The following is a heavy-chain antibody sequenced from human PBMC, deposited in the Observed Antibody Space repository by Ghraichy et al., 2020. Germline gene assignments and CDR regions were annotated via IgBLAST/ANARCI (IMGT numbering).Heavy chain of an antibody. CDR1: GFTFSSYG. CDR3: ARGKNEGGVAVAGFDY. CDR2: IWYDGSNK. D-gene: IGHD6-19*01. V-gene: IGHV3-33*01. J-gene: IGHJ4*02. Sequence: GGSLRLSCAASGFTFSSYGMHWVRQAPGKGLEWVAVIWYDGSNKYYADSVKGRFTISRDNSKNTLYLQMNSLRAEDTAVYYCARGKNEGGVAVAGFDYWGQGTLVTVSS.